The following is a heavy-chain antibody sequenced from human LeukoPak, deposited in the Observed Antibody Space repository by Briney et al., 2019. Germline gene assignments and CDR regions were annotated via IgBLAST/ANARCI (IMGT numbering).Heavy chain of an antibody. D-gene: IGHD6-19*01. CDR2: IYYSGST. J-gene: IGHJ6*02. Sequence: SETLSLTCTVSGGSISSYYWSWIRQPPGRGLEWIGYIYYSGSTNYNPPLKSRVTISVDTSKNQFSLKLSSVTAADTAVYYCARTAGSRSYYYYGMDVWGQGTTVTVSS. V-gene: IGHV4-59*01. CDR3: ARTAGSRSYYYYGMDV. CDR1: GGSISSYY.